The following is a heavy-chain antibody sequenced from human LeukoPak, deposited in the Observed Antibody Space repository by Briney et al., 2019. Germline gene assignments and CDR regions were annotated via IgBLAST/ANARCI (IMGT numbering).Heavy chain of an antibody. CDR1: GFTFSDYY. Sequence: GGSLRLSCAASGFTFSDYYMSWIRQAPGKGLEWVSYISGSGSDTKYADSVKGRFTVSRDNAKNSLYLQMNSLRGEDTAVYYCGRSPPGRIDSWGQGTLVTVSS. CDR3: GRSPPGRIDS. J-gene: IGHJ4*02. CDR2: ISGSGSDT. V-gene: IGHV3-11*06. D-gene: IGHD1-1*01.